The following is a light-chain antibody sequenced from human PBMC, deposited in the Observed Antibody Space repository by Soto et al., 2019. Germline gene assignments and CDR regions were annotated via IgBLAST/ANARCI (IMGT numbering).Light chain of an antibody. J-gene: IGLJ7*01. Sequence: QSVLTQPPSVSAAPGQRVTISCSGSSSNIGNQYVSWYQQLPGTAPKLLIYDNDKRPSGIPDRFSGSKSGTSATLGITGLQTGDEADYYCGTWDSSLSVRIFGGGTQLTVL. CDR3: GTWDSSLSVRI. CDR1: SSNIGNQY. CDR2: DND. V-gene: IGLV1-51*01.